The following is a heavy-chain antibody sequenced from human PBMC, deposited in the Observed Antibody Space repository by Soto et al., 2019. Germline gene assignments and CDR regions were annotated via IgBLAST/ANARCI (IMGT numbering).Heavy chain of an antibody. CDR1: GFTFTNYG. J-gene: IGHJ3*02. CDR3: AKDPPDDARGHCAFDI. D-gene: IGHD3-10*01. V-gene: IGHV3-33*06. CDR2: IWSDATNR. Sequence: QARLVESGGGVVQPGRSLRLSCAASGFTFTNYGMHWVRQAPGKGLEWVAVIWSDATNRYNADAVKGRFTISRDNSKNTLYLKTNSLRAEDTALYYCAKDPPDDARGHCAFDIWGQGTMVTVSS.